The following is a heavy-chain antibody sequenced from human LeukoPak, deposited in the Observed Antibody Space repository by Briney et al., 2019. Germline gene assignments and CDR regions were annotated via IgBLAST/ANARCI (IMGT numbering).Heavy chain of an antibody. CDR3: ATGIRLYCSGGNCYPYFYYGMDA. CDR1: GYTLNELS. CDR2: FAPEDGET. Sequence: ASVKVSCKVSGYTLNELSMHWVRQAPGKGLEWVGGFAPEDGETIYAQKFQGRVTMTEDTSTDTAYMELSSLRSEDTAVYYCATGIRLYCSGGNCYPYFYYGMDAWGHGTTVTVSS. J-gene: IGHJ6*02. D-gene: IGHD2-15*01. V-gene: IGHV1-24*01.